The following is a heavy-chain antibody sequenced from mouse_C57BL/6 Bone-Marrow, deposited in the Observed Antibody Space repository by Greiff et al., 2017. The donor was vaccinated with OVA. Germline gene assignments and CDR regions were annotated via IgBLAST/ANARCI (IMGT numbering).Heavy chain of an antibody. CDR2: IRSKSNNYAT. Sequence: EAGGGLVQPKGSLTLSCAASGFSFNTYAMNWVRQAPGKGLEWVARIRSKSNNYATYYADSVKDRFTISRDDSESMLYLQMNNLKTEDTAMYYCVRHGRTGTDFDYWGQGTTLTVSS. D-gene: IGHD4-1*01. CDR1: GFSFNTYA. V-gene: IGHV10-1*01. J-gene: IGHJ2*01. CDR3: VRHGRTGTDFDY.